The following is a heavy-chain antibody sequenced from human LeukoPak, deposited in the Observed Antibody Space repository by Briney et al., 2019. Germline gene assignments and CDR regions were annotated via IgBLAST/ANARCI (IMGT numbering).Heavy chain of an antibody. V-gene: IGHV1-3*01. D-gene: IGHD6-19*01. Sequence: ASVKVSCKTSGYTFTDFTTHWFRQAPGQRLEWMGCINGGNADTQYSQNFQDRVTFTRDTSASTGFMELSGLKSEDTAVYYCANARVAGGFQYFRHWGQGALVTVSS. CDR2: INGGNADT. CDR1: GYTFTDFT. J-gene: IGHJ1*01. CDR3: ANARVAGGFQYFRH.